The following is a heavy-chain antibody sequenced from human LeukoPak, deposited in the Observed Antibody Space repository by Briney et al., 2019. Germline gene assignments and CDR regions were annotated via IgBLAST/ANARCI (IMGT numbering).Heavy chain of an antibody. CDR1: GYTFTSYG. CDR3: ARTAGTIFGVVTSGY. D-gene: IGHD3-3*01. J-gene: IGHJ4*02. V-gene: IGHV1-18*01. Sequence: ASVTVSCKASGYTFTSYGISWVRQAPGQGREWMGWISAYDGNTNYAQELQGRVTMTTDTFTSTAYMELRSLRSDDTAVYYCARTAGTIFGVVTSGYWGQGTLVTVSS. CDR2: ISAYDGNT.